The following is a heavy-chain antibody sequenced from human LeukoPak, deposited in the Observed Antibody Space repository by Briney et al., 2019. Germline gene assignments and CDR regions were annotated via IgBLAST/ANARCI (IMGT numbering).Heavy chain of an antibody. D-gene: IGHD5-18*01. J-gene: IGHJ4*02. CDR3: ARETGYAYGRAPLDY. Sequence: SVKVSCKASGGTFSTFGFSWVRQAPGQGLEWMGGIIPMSGTVNNAQKFQGRVTITADKSTGTAYMELSSLRSDDTAVYYCARETGYAYGRAPLDYWGQGTLVTVSS. CDR2: IIPMSGTV. V-gene: IGHV1-69*06. CDR1: GGTFSTFG.